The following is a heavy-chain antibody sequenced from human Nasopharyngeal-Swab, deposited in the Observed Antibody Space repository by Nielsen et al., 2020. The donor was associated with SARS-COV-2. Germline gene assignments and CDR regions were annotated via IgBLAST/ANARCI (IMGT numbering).Heavy chain of an antibody. V-gene: IGHV4-34*01. CDR3: ARGTQIYSSGYSYYYYMDV. Sequence: SETLSLTCAVYGGSFSGYYWSWIRQPPGKGLEWIGEINHSGSTNYNASLKSRVTISVDTSKNQFSLKLSSVTAADTAVYYCARGTQIYSSGYSYYYYMDVWGKGTTVTVSS. D-gene: IGHD3-22*01. CDR2: INHSGST. J-gene: IGHJ6*03. CDR1: GGSFSGYY.